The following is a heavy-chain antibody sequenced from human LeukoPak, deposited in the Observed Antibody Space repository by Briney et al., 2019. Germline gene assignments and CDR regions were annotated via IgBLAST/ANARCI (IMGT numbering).Heavy chain of an antibody. CDR3: ARSGAVSRRWLQMRSGAFDI. CDR1: GYTFTSYD. V-gene: IGHV1-8*01. D-gene: IGHD5-24*01. Sequence: ASVKVSCKASGYTFTSYDINWVRQATGQGLEWMGWMNPNSGNTGYAQKFQGRVTMTRNTSISTAYMELSSLRSEDTAVYYCARSGAVSRRWLQMRSGAFDIWGQGTMVTVSS. CDR2: MNPNSGNT. J-gene: IGHJ3*02.